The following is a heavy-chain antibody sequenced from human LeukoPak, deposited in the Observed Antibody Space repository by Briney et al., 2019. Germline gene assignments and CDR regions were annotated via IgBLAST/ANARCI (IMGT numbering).Heavy chain of an antibody. J-gene: IGHJ3*02. D-gene: IGHD6-19*01. CDR1: GFTFSSYA. V-gene: IGHV3-23*01. Sequence: AGGSLRLSCAASGFTFSSYAMSWVRQAPGKGLEWVSAISGSGGSTYYADSVKGRFTISRDNSKNTLYLQMNSLRAEDTAVYYCAKDPGIAVAGTEDDAFDIWGQGTTVTVSS. CDR2: ISGSGGST. CDR3: AKDPGIAVAGTEDDAFDI.